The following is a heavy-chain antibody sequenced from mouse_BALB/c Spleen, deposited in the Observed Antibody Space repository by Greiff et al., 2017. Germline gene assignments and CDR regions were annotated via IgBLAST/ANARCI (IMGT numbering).Heavy chain of an antibody. CDR3: ARESITGPFAY. D-gene: IGHD1-3*01. CDR2: ISSGSSTI. Sequence: EVQLQESGGGLVKPGGSLKLSCAASGFTFSSFGMHWVRQAPEKGLEWVAYISSGSSTIYYADTVKGRFTISRDNPKNTLFLQMTSLRSEDTAMYYCARESITGPFAYWGQGTLVTVSA. CDR1: GFTFSSFG. V-gene: IGHV5-17*02. J-gene: IGHJ3*01.